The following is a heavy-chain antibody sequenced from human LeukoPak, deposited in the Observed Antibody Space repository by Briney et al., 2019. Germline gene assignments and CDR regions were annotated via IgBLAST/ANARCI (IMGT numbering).Heavy chain of an antibody. CDR2: IYWNDGK. V-gene: IGHV2-5*01. J-gene: IGHJ1*01. Sequence: SGPTLVKPTQTLTLTCTFSGFSLRSRGVGVSWIRQPPGKAPEWLTLIYWNDGKRYNPSLRSRLTITKDTSKNQVVLTMANMDPVDTGTYYCAHSRDYFDTSGPGGIQHWGQGTLVTVSS. CDR3: AHSRDYFDTSGPGGIQH. CDR1: GFSLRSRGVG. D-gene: IGHD3-22*01.